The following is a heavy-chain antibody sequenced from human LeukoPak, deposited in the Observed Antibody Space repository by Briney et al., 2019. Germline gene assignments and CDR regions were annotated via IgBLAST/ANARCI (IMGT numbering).Heavy chain of an antibody. CDR1: GGTFSSYA. CDR3: ARDGADIAAAGTRYFDY. J-gene: IGHJ4*02. Sequence: SVKVSCKASGGTFSSYAISWVRQAPGQGLEWMGGIIPILGIANYAQKFQGRVTITADKSTSTAYMELSSLRSEDTAVYYCARDGADIAAAGTRYFDYWGQGTLVTVSS. D-gene: IGHD6-13*01. V-gene: IGHV1-69*10. CDR2: IIPILGIA.